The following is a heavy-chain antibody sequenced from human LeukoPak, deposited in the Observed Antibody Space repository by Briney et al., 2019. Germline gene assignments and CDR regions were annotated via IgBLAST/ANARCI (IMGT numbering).Heavy chain of an antibody. V-gene: IGHV3-7*01. CDR2: IKQDGSEK. D-gene: IGHD4-23*01. Sequence: PGGSLRLSCAASGFTFSSYWMSWVRQAPGKGLEWVANIKQDGSEKYYVDSVKGRFTISRDNSKNTLYLQMNSLRAEDAAVYYCAKEVSGNSPVGGVDYRGQGTLVTVSS. CDR1: GFTFSSYW. J-gene: IGHJ4*02. CDR3: AKEVSGNSPVGGVDY.